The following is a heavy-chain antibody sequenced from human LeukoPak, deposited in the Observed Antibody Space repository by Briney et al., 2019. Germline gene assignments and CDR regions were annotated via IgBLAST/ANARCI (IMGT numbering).Heavy chain of an antibody. V-gene: IGHV3-48*01. Sequence: QAGGSLRLSCAASGFTFSSYSMNWVRQAPGKGLEWVSYISSSSSTIYYADSVEGRFTISRDNAKNSLYLQMNSLRAEDTAVYYCARDHLYSLLVPLDYWGQGTLVTVSS. CDR3: ARDHLYSLLVPLDY. D-gene: IGHD2-8*02. CDR2: ISSSSSTI. CDR1: GFTFSSYS. J-gene: IGHJ4*02.